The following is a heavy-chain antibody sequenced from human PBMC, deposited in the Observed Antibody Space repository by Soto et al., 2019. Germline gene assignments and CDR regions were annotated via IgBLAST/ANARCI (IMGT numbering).Heavy chain of an antibody. CDR2: ISSNGVGT. Sequence: EVQLAESGGGLAQPGGSLRLSCAASGFTLSGYAMDWVRQAPGKGLEYVSGISSNGVGTYYANPVQGRFTISRDNSKNTVYLQTGSLRPEDMGVYYGAGRARPDFCYIDVWGKGTTVTVSS. CDR3: AGRARPDFCYIDV. V-gene: IGHV3-64*01. CDR1: GFTLSGYA. D-gene: IGHD6-6*01. J-gene: IGHJ6*03.